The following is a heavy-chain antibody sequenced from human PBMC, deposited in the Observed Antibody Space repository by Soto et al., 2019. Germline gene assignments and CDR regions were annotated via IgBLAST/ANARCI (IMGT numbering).Heavy chain of an antibody. V-gene: IGHV3-30*03. J-gene: IGHJ5*02. Sequence: GGSLRLSCAASGFTFSSYGMHWVRQAPGKGLEWVAVISYDGSNKYYADSVKGRFTISRDNSKNTLYLQMNSLRAEDTAVYYCARVLYDSSGYSWFDPWGQGTLVTVSS. CDR3: ARVLYDSSGYSWFDP. CDR1: GFTFSSYG. CDR2: ISYDGSNK. D-gene: IGHD3-22*01.